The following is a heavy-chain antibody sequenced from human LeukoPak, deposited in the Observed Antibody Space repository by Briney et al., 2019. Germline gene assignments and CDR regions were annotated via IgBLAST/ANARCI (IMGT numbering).Heavy chain of an antibody. D-gene: IGHD4-11*01. CDR2: INPNSGGT. CDR3: ASKGAHDYRGGFGY. Sequence: ASVKDSCKASGYTFTGYYMHWVRQAAGQGLEWMGGINPNSGGTNYAQKFQGRVTMTRDTSISTAYMELSRLRSDDTAVYYCASKGAHDYRGGFGYWGQGTLVTVSS. CDR1: GYTFTGYY. V-gene: IGHV1-2*02. J-gene: IGHJ4*02.